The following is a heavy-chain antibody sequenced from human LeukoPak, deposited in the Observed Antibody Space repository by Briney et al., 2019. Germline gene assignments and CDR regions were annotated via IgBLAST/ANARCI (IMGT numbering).Heavy chain of an antibody. D-gene: IGHD3-3*01. CDR2: IYYSGST. Sequence: KPSETLSLTCTVSGGSISSSSYYWGWIRQPPGKGLEWIGSIYYSGSTYYNPSLKSRVTISVDTSKNQFSLKLSSVTAADTAVYYCARKTPTDFWSGFHDYWGQGTLVTVSS. CDR1: GGSISSSSYY. J-gene: IGHJ4*02. V-gene: IGHV4-39*07. CDR3: ARKTPTDFWSGFHDY.